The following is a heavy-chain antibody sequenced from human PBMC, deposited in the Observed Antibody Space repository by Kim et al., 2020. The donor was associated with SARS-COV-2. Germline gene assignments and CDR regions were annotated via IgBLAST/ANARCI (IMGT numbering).Heavy chain of an antibody. CDR2: IYYSGST. V-gene: IGHV4-39*01. J-gene: IGHJ4*02. Sequence: SETLSLTCTVSGGSISSSSYYWGWIRQPPGKGLEWIGSIYYSGSTYYNPSLKSRVTISVDTSKNQFSLKLSSVTAADTAVYYCAVGLYYYGSGSYWDYWGQGTLVTVSS. CDR3: AVGLYYYGSGSYWDY. CDR1: GGSISSSSYY. D-gene: IGHD3-10*01.